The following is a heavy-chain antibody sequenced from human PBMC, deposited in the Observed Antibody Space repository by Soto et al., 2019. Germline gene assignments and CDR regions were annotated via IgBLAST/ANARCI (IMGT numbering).Heavy chain of an antibody. CDR2: IIPILGSA. Sequence: ASVKVSCKASGGSFSSNAISWVRQAPVQGLEWMGVIIPILGSANYAQKFQDRLTITADGSTTTTYMELKSLRSEDAAVYYCAYRERVDAFEIWGQGTLVTVSS. CDR3: AYRERVDAFEI. CDR1: GGSFSSNA. D-gene: IGHD1-26*01. V-gene: IGHV1-69*13. J-gene: IGHJ3*02.